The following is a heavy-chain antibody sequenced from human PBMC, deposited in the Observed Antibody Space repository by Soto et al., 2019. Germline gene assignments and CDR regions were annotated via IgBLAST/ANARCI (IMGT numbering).Heavy chain of an antibody. D-gene: IGHD6-13*01. V-gene: IGHV1-18*01. J-gene: IGHJ4*02. Sequence: ASVKVSCTASGETFTSYGISWVRQAPGQGLEWMGWISAYNGNTNYAQKLQGRVTMTTDTSTSTAYMELRSLRSDDTAVYYCARDTRLSIAAAGSGYWGQGTLVTVSS. CDR3: ARDTRLSIAAAGSGY. CDR1: GETFTSYG. CDR2: ISAYNGNT.